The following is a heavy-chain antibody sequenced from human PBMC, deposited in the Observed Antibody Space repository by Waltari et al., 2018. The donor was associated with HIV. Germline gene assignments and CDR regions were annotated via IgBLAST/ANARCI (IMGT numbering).Heavy chain of an antibody. Sequence: VQLVQSGAQVKEPGDSVTVSCRASRYTFHPLYLNWVRQAPGQGLQWVGFINPFSGGTNYAQKFRGRVTLTRDTSIDTSFMELTGLGSDDTAVYYCAKTYYGPTSYYNVGAFDVWGQGTMVSVSS. CDR3: AKTYYGPTSYYNVGAFDV. J-gene: IGHJ3*01. D-gene: IGHD3-10*01. CDR2: INPFSGGT. CDR1: RYTFHPLY. V-gene: IGHV1-2*02.